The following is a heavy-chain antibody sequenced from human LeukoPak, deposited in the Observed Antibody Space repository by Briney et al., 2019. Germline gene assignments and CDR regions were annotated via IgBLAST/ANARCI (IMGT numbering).Heavy chain of an antibody. Sequence: PGGSLRLSCAASGFIFSDYGMNWVRQVPGKGLEWLTFIRHDGSNKFYAESVKGRFTISRDMSKNTLYLQMNSQTLEDTAIYYCTKEGHYVWGSYRPEWLKSWGQGTLVTVSS. CDR3: TKEGHYVWGSYRPEWLKS. J-gene: IGHJ5*02. V-gene: IGHV3-30*02. CDR2: IRHDGSNK. D-gene: IGHD3-16*02. CDR1: GFIFSDYG.